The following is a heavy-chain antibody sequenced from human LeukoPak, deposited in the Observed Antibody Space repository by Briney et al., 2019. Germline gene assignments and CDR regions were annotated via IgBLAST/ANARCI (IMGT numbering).Heavy chain of an antibody. CDR1: GFTFSGSA. CDR2: IRSKANSYAT. V-gene: IGHV3-73*01. CDR3: TRQIGPYYFDY. J-gene: IGHJ4*02. Sequence: PGGSLRLSCAASGFTFSGSAMHWVRQASGKGLDWVGRIRSKANSYATAYAASVKGRFTISRDDSKNTAYLQMNSLKTEDTAVYYCTRQIGPYYFDYWGQGTLVTVSS.